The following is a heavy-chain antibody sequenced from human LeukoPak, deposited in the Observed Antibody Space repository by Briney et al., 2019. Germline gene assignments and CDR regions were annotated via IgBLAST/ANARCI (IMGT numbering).Heavy chain of an antibody. CDR3: ARTMTTGDYPDAFDI. J-gene: IGHJ3*02. V-gene: IGHV3-30*04. CDR2: ISYDGSNK. CDR1: GFTFDDYA. D-gene: IGHD4-17*01. Sequence: GGSLRLSCAASGFTFDDYAMHWVRQAPGKGLEWVAVISYDGSNKYYADSVKGRFTISRDNSKNTLYLQMNSLRAEDAAVYYCARTMTTGDYPDAFDIWGQGTMVTVSS.